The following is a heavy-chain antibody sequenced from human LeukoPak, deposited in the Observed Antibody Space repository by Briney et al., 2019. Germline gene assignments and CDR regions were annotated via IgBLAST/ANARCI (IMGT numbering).Heavy chain of an antibody. CDR2: IYSGGST. CDR1: GFTVSSNY. Sequence: GGSLRLSCAASGFTVSSNYMSWVRQAPGKGLEWVSVIYSGGSTYYADSVKGRFTISRDNSKNTLYLQMNSLRAEDTAVYYCARGIAYRGGDCWYYFDYWGQGTLVTVSS. V-gene: IGHV3-66*01. D-gene: IGHD2-21*02. J-gene: IGHJ4*02. CDR3: ARGIAYRGGDCWYYFDY.